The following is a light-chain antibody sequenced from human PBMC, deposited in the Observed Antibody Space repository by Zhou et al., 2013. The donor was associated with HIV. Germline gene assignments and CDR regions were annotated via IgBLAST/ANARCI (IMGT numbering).Light chain of an antibody. CDR2: GAS. J-gene: IGKJ1*01. CDR1: QTVSSN. CDR3: QQYNNWPPWT. Sequence: EIVLTQSPATLSLSPGERATLSCRASQTVSSNYLAWYRXTWPGSQLLIYGASTRATGIPARFSGSGSGTEFTLTISSLQSEDFAVYYCQQYNNWPPWTFGQGTKVEIK. V-gene: IGKV3-15*01.